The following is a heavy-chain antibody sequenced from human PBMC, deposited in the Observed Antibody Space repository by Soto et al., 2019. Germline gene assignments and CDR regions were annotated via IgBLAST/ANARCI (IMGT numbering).Heavy chain of an antibody. CDR3: AGELAHYSLAGTYFDY. CDR2: INPSGGST. J-gene: IGHJ4*02. V-gene: IGHV1-46*01. CDR1: GYTFTSYD. Sequence: ASVKVSCKASGYTFTSYDMHWVRQAPGQGLEWMGIINPSGGSTSYAQKFQGRVTMTRDTSTSTVYMELSSLRSEDTAVYYCAGELAHYSLAGTYFDYWGQGTLVTVSS. D-gene: IGHD1-1*01.